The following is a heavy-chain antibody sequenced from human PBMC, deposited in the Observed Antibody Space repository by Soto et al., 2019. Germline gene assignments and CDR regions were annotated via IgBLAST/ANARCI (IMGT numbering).Heavy chain of an antibody. V-gene: IGHV1-8*01. CDR3: ARPNSIKYCSGGSCLKTGNDAFDI. J-gene: IGHJ3*02. CDR1: GYTFTSYD. D-gene: IGHD2-15*01. Sequence: ASVKVSCKASGYTFTSYDINWVRQATGQGLEWMGWMNPNSGNTGYAQKFQGRVTMTRNTSISTAYMELSSLRSEDTAVYYCARPNSIKYCSGGSCLKTGNDAFDIWGQGTMVNVSS. CDR2: MNPNSGNT.